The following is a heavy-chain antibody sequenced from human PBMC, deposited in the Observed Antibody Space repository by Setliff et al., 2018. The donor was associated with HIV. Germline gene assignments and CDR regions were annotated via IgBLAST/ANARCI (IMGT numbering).Heavy chain of an antibody. J-gene: IGHJ4*02. V-gene: IGHV4-61*05. CDR3: ARRPLDTGIDS. CDR1: GASVSINSHY. D-gene: IGHD5-18*01. CDR2: IHYTGST. Sequence: PSEILSLTCTVSGASVSINSHYWAWIRQPPGKTLEYIGYIHYTGSTTYSTSLKSRATISVDTSKNQFSLKLNSVTAADTAVYYCARRPLDTGIDSWGQGTLVTVSS.